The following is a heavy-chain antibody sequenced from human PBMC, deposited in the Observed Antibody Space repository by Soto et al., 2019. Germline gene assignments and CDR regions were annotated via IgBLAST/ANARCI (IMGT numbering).Heavy chain of an antibody. V-gene: IGHV3-48*02. Sequence: GKGLKWVSYIGSRSATIYYADSVKGRVTSSRDNAKNSLFLQMNSLRDEDTAVYYCARVFFFFQAEDGIRDTVPVSAFLLNRSYDL. J-gene: IGHJ2*01. CDR2: IGSRSATI. D-gene: IGHD2-15*01. CDR3: ARVFFFFQAEDGIRDTVPVSAFLLNRSYDL.